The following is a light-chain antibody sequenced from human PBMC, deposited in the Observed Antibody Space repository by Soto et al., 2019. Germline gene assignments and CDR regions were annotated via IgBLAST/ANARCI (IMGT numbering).Light chain of an antibody. J-gene: IGKJ4*01. V-gene: IGKV3-15*01. CDR3: QQYDNWPLT. CDR1: QSVSSN. Sequence: EIVVTQSPATLSVSPGERATLSCRASQSVSSNLAWYQQKPGQAPRLLIYGASTRATGPPARFSGSGSGTEFTLTISSLQSEDFAVYYCQQYDNWPLTFGGGTKVEIK. CDR2: GAS.